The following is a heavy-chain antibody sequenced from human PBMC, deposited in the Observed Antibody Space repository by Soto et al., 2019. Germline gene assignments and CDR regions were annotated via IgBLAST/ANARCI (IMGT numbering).Heavy chain of an antibody. Sequence: PSETLSLTCTFSCGSISSSSYYWGWIRQPPGKGLEWIGSIYYSGSTYYNPSLKSRVTISVDTSKNQFSLKLSSVTAADTAVYYCARHKSSYGDYSFGYYYYGMDVWGQGTTVTVSS. CDR1: CGSISSSSYY. V-gene: IGHV4-39*01. J-gene: IGHJ6*02. CDR2: IYYSGST. CDR3: ARHKSSYGDYSFGYYYYGMDV. D-gene: IGHD4-17*01.